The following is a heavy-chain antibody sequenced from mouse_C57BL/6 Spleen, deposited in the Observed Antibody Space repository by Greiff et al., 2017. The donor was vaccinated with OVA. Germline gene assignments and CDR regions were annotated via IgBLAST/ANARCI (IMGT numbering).Heavy chain of an antibody. CDR1: GFTFSDYG. Sequence: EVMLVESGGGLVKPGGSLKLSCAASGFTFSDYGMHWVRQAPEKGLEWVAYISSGSSTIYYADTVKGRFTISRDKAKNTLFLQMTSLRSEDTAMYYCARGDYDGFAYWGQGTLVTVSA. D-gene: IGHD2-4*01. V-gene: IGHV5-17*01. CDR3: ARGDYDGFAY. CDR2: ISSGSSTI. J-gene: IGHJ3*01.